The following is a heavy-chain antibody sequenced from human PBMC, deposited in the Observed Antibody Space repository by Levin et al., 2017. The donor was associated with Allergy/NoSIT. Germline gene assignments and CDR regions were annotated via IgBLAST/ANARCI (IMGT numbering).Heavy chain of an antibody. CDR1: GFTFSSYG. D-gene: IGHD5-12*01. CDR2: ISYDGKNE. Sequence: LSLTCAASGFTFSSYGMHWVRQAPGKGLEWMAIISYDGKNEFYGDSVKGRFTISRDNSKNTLYLQMNSLRAEDTAVYYCAKSRAGGWLIQDYWGQGTLVTVSS. J-gene: IGHJ4*02. V-gene: IGHV3-30*18. CDR3: AKSRAGGWLIQDY.